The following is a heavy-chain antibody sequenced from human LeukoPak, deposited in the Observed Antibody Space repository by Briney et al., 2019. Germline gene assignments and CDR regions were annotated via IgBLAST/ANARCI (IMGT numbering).Heavy chain of an antibody. Sequence: VASVKVSCKASGYPFISTGINWLRQAPGHGLEWMGWISPYNGNTNFAQQFQNRLTLTTDTSSRTSFMELRSLRYEDTATYYCARDHGGFWSGSAGFWGQGTLLTVSS. CDR1: GYPFISTG. CDR3: ARDHGGFWSGSAGF. D-gene: IGHD3-3*01. V-gene: IGHV1-18*01. J-gene: IGHJ4*02. CDR2: ISPYNGNT.